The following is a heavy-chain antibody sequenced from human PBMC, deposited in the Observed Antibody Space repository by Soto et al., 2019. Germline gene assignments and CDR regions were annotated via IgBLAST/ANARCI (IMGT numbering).Heavy chain of an antibody. D-gene: IGHD4-17*01. CDR1: GGSISSSSYY. CDR2: IYYSGST. CDR3: ARTTETTFFDY. Sequence: SETLSLTCTVSGGSISSSSYYWGWIRQPPGKGLEWIGSIYYSGSTYYNPSLKSRVTISVDTSKNQFSLKLSSVTAADTAVYYCARTTETTFFDYWGQGTLVTVSS. V-gene: IGHV4-39*07. J-gene: IGHJ4*02.